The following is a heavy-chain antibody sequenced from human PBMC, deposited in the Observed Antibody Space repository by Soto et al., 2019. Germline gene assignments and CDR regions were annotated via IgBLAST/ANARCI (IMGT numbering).Heavy chain of an antibody. CDR1: GFTFSSYG. J-gene: IGHJ4*02. CDR2: IWYDGSNK. D-gene: IGHD3-22*01. CDR3: ARGDCYDSSGPLY. V-gene: IGHV3-33*01. Sequence: QVQLVESGGGVVQPGRSLRLSCAASGFTFSSYGMHWVRQAPGKGLEWVAVIWYDGSNKYYADSVKGRFTISRDNSKNTLYLQMNSLRAEDTAVYYCARGDCYDSSGPLYWGQGTLVTVSS.